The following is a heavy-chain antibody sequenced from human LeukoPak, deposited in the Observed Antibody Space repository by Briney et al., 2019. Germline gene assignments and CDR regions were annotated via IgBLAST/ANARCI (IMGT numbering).Heavy chain of an antibody. CDR3: AKDRCSNGIGCYFYYMDV. CDR1: GFTFSSYA. V-gene: IGHV3-30*04. Sequence: GGSLRLSCAASGFTFSSYAMHWVRQAPGKGLEWVAVISYDGSNKYYADSVKGRFTISRDNSKNTLYLQMNSLRAEDTAVYYCAKDRCSNGIGCYFYYMDVWGKGTTVTISS. CDR2: ISYDGSNK. J-gene: IGHJ6*03. D-gene: IGHD2-8*01.